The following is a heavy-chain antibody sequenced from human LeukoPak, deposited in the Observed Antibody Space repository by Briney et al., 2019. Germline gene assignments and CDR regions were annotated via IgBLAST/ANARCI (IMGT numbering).Heavy chain of an antibody. CDR2: IYYSGST. D-gene: IGHD1-26*01. CDR3: ARHKQSGTYYDAFDI. J-gene: IGHJ3*02. V-gene: IGHV4-39*01. CDR1: GGSIGSTTYY. Sequence: SETLSLTCTVSGGSIGSTTYYWGWIRQPPGRELECIGSIYYSGSTYYNPSLKSRVTISLDTSKNQFSLKLSSVTAADTAVYYCARHKQSGTYYDAFDIWGQGTMVTVSS.